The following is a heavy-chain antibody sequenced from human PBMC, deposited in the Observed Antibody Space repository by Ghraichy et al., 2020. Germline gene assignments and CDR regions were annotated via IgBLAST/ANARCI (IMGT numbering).Heavy chain of an antibody. D-gene: IGHD3-22*01. CDR3: ARYYYYDINGFYYMDY. CDR1: GYTFTTYG. CDR2: ISAFNGFT. J-gene: IGHJ4*02. V-gene: IGHV1-18*01. Sequence: ASVKVSCKASGYTFTTYGISWVRQAPGQGLEWMGWISAFNGFTKSAQNLQGRVTMTTDTSTSTAYMELRSPRSDDTAVYYCARYYYYDINGFYYMDYWGQGTLVTVSS.